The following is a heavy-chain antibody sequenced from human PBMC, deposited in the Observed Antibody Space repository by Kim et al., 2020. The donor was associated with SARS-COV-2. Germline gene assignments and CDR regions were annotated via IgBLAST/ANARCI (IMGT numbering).Heavy chain of an antibody. Sequence: GGSLRLSCAASGFTFSRYAMSWVRQAPGKGLEWVSAISAGSISTFYADSVKGRFIISRDNSKKTVYVQMNSQRAEDTAVYYCAKDQGNWGSGFDYWGQGTLLT. D-gene: IGHD7-27*01. CDR3: AKDQGNWGSGFDY. CDR2: ISAGSIST. V-gene: IGHV3-23*01. CDR1: GFTFSRYA. J-gene: IGHJ4*02.